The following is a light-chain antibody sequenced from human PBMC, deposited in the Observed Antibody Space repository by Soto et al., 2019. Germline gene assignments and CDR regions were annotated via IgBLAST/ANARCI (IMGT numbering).Light chain of an antibody. CDR1: QSVNTN. CDR3: QQYNNWPRT. V-gene: IGKV3-15*01. J-gene: IGKJ1*01. CDR2: AAS. Sequence: EIVMTQSPTTLSVSPGERATLSCRASQSVNTNLAWYQQKPGQAPKLLIYAASTRATGIPARFSGRGSGTEFTLTISSLQSEDVAVYYCQQYNNWPRTFGQGTKVEIK.